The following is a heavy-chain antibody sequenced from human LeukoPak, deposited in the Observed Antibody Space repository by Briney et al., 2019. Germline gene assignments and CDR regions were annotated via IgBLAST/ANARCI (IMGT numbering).Heavy chain of an antibody. CDR1: GFTFDDYA. J-gene: IGHJ4*02. CDR3: ARAPPMGYSYAYYFDY. V-gene: IGHV3-9*01. CDR2: ISWNSGSI. Sequence: GRSLRLSCAASGFTFDDYAMHWVRQAPGKGLEWVSGISWNSGSIGYADSVKGRFTIYRDNAKNSLYLQMNSLRAEDTALYYCARAPPMGYSYAYYFDYWGQGTLVTVSS. D-gene: IGHD5-18*01.